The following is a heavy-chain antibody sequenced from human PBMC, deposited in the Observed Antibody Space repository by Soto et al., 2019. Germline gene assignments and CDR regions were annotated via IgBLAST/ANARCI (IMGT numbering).Heavy chain of an antibody. CDR2: IRSKAYGGTT. J-gene: IGHJ6*02. Sequence: GGSLRLSCTVSGFTFGDYAMSWFRQAPGKGLEWVGFIRSKAYGGTTEYAASVKGRFTISRDDSKSIAYLQMNSLKTEDTAVYYCTVRDNGNYYYYYGMDVWGQGTTVTVSS. CDR1: GFTFGDYA. CDR3: TVRDNGNYYYYYGMDV. D-gene: IGHD1-1*01. V-gene: IGHV3-49*03.